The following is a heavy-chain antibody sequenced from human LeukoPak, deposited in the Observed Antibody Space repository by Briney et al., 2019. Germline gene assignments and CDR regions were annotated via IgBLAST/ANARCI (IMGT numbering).Heavy chain of an antibody. CDR3: ARDRSYSSGWYAADDY. Sequence: SGGSLRLSCAASGFTFSSYAMSWVRQAPGKGLEWVSAISGSGGSTYYADSVKGRFTISRDNSKNTLYLQMNSLRAEDTAVYYCARDRSYSSGWYAADDYWGQGTLVTVSS. CDR1: GFTFSSYA. V-gene: IGHV3-23*01. CDR2: ISGSGGST. J-gene: IGHJ4*02. D-gene: IGHD6-19*01.